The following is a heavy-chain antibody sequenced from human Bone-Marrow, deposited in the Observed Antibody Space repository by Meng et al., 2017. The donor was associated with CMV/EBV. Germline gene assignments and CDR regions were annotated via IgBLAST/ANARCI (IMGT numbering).Heavy chain of an antibody. J-gene: IGHJ4*02. CDR3: ARVGTYYDSHGYHYPFDY. CDR1: ISSGDYY. Sequence: ISSGDYYWSWIRKPPGKGLEWIGYISYSGSTYYNPSLKSRLTISVDTSKNQFSLKVSSVTAADTAVYYCARVGTYYDSHGYHYPFDYWGQGTLVTVSS. D-gene: IGHD3-22*01. V-gene: IGHV4-30-4*01. CDR2: ISYSGST.